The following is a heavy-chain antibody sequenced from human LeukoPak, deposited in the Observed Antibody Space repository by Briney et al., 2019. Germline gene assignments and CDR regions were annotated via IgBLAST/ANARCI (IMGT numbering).Heavy chain of an antibody. CDR3: VKDGSGSYYTYYFDY. V-gene: IGHV3-7*01. CDR2: IKQDGGEK. CDR1: RFTLSSLW. J-gene: IGHJ4*02. Sequence: GGSLRLSCTATRFTLSSLWMRWVRQAPGERLQWVAKIKQDGGEKYYVDSVKGRFTISRDNAKNSLYLQMSSLRAEDTAVYYCVKDGSGSYYTYYFDYWGQGTLVTVSS. D-gene: IGHD3-10*01.